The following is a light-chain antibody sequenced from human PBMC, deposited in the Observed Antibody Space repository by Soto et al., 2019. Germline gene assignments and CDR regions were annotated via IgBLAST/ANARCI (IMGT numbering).Light chain of an antibody. Sequence: EIVLTQSPGTLSLSPGERATLSCKATQSVSSSQLAWYQQKPGQAPRLLIYGASSRANGIPDRFSGSGSGTDFTLTISSLEPEDFAVYFFQQYATSPETFGGGTKVEIK. CDR2: GAS. CDR1: QSVSSSQ. J-gene: IGKJ4*01. CDR3: QQYATSPET. V-gene: IGKV3-20*01.